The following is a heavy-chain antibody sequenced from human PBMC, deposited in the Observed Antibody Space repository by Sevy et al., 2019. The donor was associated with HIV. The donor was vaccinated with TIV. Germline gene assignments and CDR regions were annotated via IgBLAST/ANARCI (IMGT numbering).Heavy chain of an antibody. Sequence: GGSLRLSCAASGFTFNKYNMIWVRQAPGKGLEWVSFISSGSNYIYYADSVRGRFTTSRDNAKNSLYLQVNTLRAEDTAVYYCAREGSGRYWGQGTLVTVSS. CDR1: GFTFNKYN. V-gene: IGHV3-21*01. CDR3: AREGSGRY. D-gene: IGHD3-10*01. CDR2: ISSGSNYI. J-gene: IGHJ4*02.